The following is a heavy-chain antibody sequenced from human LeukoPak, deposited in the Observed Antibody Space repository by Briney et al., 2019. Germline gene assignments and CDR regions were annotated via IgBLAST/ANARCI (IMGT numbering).Heavy chain of an antibody. J-gene: IGHJ4*02. D-gene: IGHD3-16*01. CDR3: ARVRYYDYVWGSFDY. CDR1: GGTFSRYT. V-gene: IGHV1-69*13. CDR2: ISPLFGSA. Sequence: SVKVSCKASGGTFSRYTLNWVRQAPGQGLEWMGGISPLFGSAKYAQKFQGRVTITADESTSTAYMELSSLRSEDTAVYYCARVRYYDYVWGSFDYWGQGTLVTVSS.